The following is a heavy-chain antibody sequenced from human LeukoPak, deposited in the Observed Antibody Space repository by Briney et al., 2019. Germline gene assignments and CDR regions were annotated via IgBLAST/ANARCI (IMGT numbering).Heavy chain of an antibody. CDR1: GFSFSIHA. D-gene: IGHD3-22*01. V-gene: IGHV3-33*01. Sequence: GGSLRLSCAASGFSFSIHAIHWVRQAPGKGLEWVAVIWNDGSKIYYADSVKGRFTISRDNSNNMAYLQMNSLRAEDTAVYYCARGTYYYDSSGYYSGGLAYWGQGALVTVSS. J-gene: IGHJ4*02. CDR2: IWNDGSKI. CDR3: ARGTYYYDSSGYYSGGLAY.